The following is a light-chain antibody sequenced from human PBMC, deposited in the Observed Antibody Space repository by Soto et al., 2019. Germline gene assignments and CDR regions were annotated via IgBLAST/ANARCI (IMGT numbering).Light chain of an antibody. CDR2: SNN. CDR3: AAWDDSLNGYYV. J-gene: IGLJ1*01. Sequence: VLTQPPSASGTPGQRVTISCSGSSSNIGSNTVNWYQQLPGTAPKLLIYSNNQRPSGVPDRFSGSKSGTSASLAISGLQSEDEADYYCAAWDDSLNGYYVFGTGTKLTVL. V-gene: IGLV1-44*01. CDR1: SSNIGSNT.